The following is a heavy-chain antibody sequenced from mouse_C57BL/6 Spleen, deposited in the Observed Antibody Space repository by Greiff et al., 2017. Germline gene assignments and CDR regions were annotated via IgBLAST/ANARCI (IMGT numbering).Heavy chain of an antibody. CDR1: GFNIKDDY. V-gene: IGHV14-4*01. Sequence: VQLQQSGAELVRPGASVKLSCTASGFNIKDDYMHWVKQRPEQGLEWIGWIDPENGDTEYASKFQGKATITADTSSNTAYLQLSSLTSEDTAVYYCTRTPYGSSDVRYFDYWGQGTTLTVSS. CDR2: IDPENGDT. CDR3: TRTPYGSSDVRYFDY. J-gene: IGHJ2*01. D-gene: IGHD1-1*01.